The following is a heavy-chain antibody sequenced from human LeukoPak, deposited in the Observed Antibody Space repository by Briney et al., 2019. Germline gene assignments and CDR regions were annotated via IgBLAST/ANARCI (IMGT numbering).Heavy chain of an antibody. V-gene: IGHV4-39*01. CDR1: GGSISSSSYY. CDR3: ARVTAYYYGSGSHLVLDY. D-gene: IGHD3-10*01. Sequence: PSETLSLTCTVSGGSISSSSYYWGWIRQPPGKGLEWIGSIYYSGSTYYNPSLKSRVTISVDTSKNQFSLKLSSVTAADTAVYSCARVTAYYYGSGSHLVLDYWGQGTLVTVSS. CDR2: IYYSGST. J-gene: IGHJ4*02.